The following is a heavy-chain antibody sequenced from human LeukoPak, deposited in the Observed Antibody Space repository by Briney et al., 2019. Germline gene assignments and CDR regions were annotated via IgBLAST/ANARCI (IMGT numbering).Heavy chain of an antibody. CDR3: ARLITGTVHYYGMDV. Sequence: PSETLSLTCTVSGGSISSGIYYWSWIRKPAGKGLEWIGRIYASGSTNYNPSLKSRVTISVDTSKNQFSLKLRSVTAADTAVYYCARLITGTVHYYGMDVWGQGTTVTVSS. D-gene: IGHD1-20*01. CDR2: IYASGST. CDR1: GGSISSGIYY. J-gene: IGHJ6*02. V-gene: IGHV4-61*02.